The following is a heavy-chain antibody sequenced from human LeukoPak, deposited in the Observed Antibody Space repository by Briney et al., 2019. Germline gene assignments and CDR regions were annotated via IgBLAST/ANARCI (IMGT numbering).Heavy chain of an antibody. Sequence: GSLRLSCLASGFSFNSYTMNWVREAPGKGLEWVSTISPVSSYTWYAESVKGRFTISRDNPKNSLYLQMDSLGAEDTAVYYCVRDVSRRIGMDVWGQGTTVTVSS. D-gene: IGHD2/OR15-2a*01. J-gene: IGHJ6*02. CDR2: ISPVSSYT. CDR1: GFSFNSYT. CDR3: VRDVSRRIGMDV. V-gene: IGHV3-21*01.